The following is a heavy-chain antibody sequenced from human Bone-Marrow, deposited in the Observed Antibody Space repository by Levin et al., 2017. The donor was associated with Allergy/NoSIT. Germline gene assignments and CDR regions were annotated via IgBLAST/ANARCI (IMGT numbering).Heavy chain of an antibody. J-gene: IGHJ4*02. CDR2: VYYSGSF. CDR3: ARGGPVRYFGYDPPPALEV. Sequence: SQTLSLTCTVSGGSIYTGLHYWAWIRQPPGKGLEYVGNVYYSGSFYYNPSLKSRVSISLGTSYQQFSLTLRSVTAADTAMYYCARGGPVRYFGYDPPPALEVWGQGILVTVSS. CDR1: GGSIYTGLHY. D-gene: IGHD5-12*01. V-gene: IGHV4-30-4*08.